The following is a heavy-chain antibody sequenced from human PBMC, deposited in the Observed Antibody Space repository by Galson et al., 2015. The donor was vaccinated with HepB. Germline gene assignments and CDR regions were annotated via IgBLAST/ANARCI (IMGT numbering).Heavy chain of an antibody. CDR1: GGTFSSYA. CDR3: ARSEMPSGTIFGVVIRKGAYDYYYYGMDV. V-gene: IGHV1-69*13. CDR2: IIPIFGTA. Sequence: SVKVSCKASGGTFSSYAISWVRQAPGQGLEWMGGIIPIFGTANYAQKFQGRVTITADESTSTAYMELSSLRSEDTAVYYCARSEMPSGTIFGVVIRKGAYDYYYYGMDVWGQGTTVTVSS. D-gene: IGHD3-3*01. J-gene: IGHJ6*02.